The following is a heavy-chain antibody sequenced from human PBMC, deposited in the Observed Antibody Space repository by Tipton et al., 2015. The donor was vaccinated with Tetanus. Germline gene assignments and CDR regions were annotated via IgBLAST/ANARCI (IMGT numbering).Heavy chain of an antibody. CDR3: ARAHCSDGVCNFDY. D-gene: IGHD2-8*01. Sequence: QLVQSGAEVKKPGESLRISCKGSGYNFGSYWISWVRQMPGKGLEWMGIIYPGDSDTRYSPSFQGQVTISVDKSISTAYLQWSSLKASDTSMFYCARAHCSDGVCNFDYWGQGALVTVAS. CDR1: GYNFGSYW. J-gene: IGHJ4*02. CDR2: IYPGDSDT. V-gene: IGHV5-51*01.